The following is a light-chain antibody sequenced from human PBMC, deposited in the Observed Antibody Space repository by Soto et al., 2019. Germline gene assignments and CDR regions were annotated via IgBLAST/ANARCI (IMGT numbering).Light chain of an antibody. CDR3: QQYGGSPPYT. Sequence: VLTQSPGTLSLSPGERATLSCRASQSVSSNSLVWYQQKPGQAPRLLIYGASITATGIADRFSGSGSGTDFTLTIDRLEPEDFGVYYCQQYGGSPPYTFGQGTKLEI. CDR2: GAS. V-gene: IGKV3-20*01. J-gene: IGKJ2*01. CDR1: QSVSSNS.